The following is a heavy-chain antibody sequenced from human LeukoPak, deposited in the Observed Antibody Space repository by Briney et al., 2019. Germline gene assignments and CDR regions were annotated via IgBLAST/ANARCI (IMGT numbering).Heavy chain of an antibody. CDR3: AKDPLPYGSRSYVDY. Sequence: GGSLRLSCAASGFTFSSYAISWVRQAPGKGLEWVSAISGSGGSTYYADSVKGRFTISRDNSKNTLYLQMNSLRAEDTAVYYCAKDPLPYGSRSYVDYWGQGTLVTVSS. CDR2: ISGSGGST. D-gene: IGHD3-10*01. J-gene: IGHJ4*02. V-gene: IGHV3-23*01. CDR1: GFTFSSYA.